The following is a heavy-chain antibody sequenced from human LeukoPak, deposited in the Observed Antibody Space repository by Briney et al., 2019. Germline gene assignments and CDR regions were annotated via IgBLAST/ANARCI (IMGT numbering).Heavy chain of an antibody. CDR3: ARGLFGQFRD. D-gene: IGHD3-16*01. J-gene: IGHJ4*02. CDR1: GGSISSYY. Sequence: PSETLSLTCTVSGGSISSYYWSWIRQPPGKGLEWIGYIYYSGSTNYNPSLKSRVTISVDTSKNQFSLKLSSVTAADTAVYYCARGLFGQFRDWGQGTLVTVSS. V-gene: IGHV4-59*01. CDR2: IYYSGST.